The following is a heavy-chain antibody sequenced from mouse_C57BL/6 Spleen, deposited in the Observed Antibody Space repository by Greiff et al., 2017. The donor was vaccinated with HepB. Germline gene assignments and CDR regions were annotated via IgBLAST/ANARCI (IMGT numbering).Heavy chain of an antibody. CDR3: ARWNYGSSSFDY. Sequence: QVQLQQSGAELVRPGTSVKVSCKASGYAFTNYLIEWVKQRPGQGLEWIGVINPGSGGTNYNEKFKGKAKLTADKSSSTAYMQLSSLTSEDSAVYFCARWNYGSSSFDYWGQGTTLTVSS. D-gene: IGHD1-1*01. CDR2: INPGSGGT. V-gene: IGHV1-54*01. CDR1: GYAFTNYL. J-gene: IGHJ2*01.